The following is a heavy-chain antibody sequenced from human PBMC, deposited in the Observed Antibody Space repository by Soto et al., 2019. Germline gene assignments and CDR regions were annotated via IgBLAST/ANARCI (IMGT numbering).Heavy chain of an antibody. V-gene: IGHV3-53*01. CDR3: TRDLMDVVPPADDLFDP. J-gene: IGHJ5*02. Sequence: VGSLRLSCAASGFTFSSYSMSWVRQAPGKGLEWVSVIYTGDTPFYADSVKGRFTISRDNSKNTLYLQMNSLRVEDTAVYYCTRDLMDVVPPADDLFDPWGQGILVTVSS. CDR1: GFTFSSYS. D-gene: IGHD2-2*01. CDR2: IYTGDTP.